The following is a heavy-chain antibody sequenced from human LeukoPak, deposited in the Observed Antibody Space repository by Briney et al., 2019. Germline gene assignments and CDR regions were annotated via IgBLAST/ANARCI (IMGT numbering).Heavy chain of an antibody. CDR1: GLTFSSYA. CDR3: ARDLYSSSWQPYYFDY. D-gene: IGHD6-13*01. V-gene: IGHV3-30-3*01. Sequence: GGSLRLSCAASGLTFSSYAMHWVRQAPGKGLEWVAVISYDGSNKYYADSVKGRFTISRDNSKNTLYLQMNSLRAEDTAVYYCARDLYSSSWQPYYFDYWGQGTLVTVSS. CDR2: ISYDGSNK. J-gene: IGHJ4*02.